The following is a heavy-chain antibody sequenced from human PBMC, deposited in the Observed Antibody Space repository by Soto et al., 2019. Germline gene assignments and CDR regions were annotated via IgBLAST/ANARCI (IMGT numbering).Heavy chain of an antibody. D-gene: IGHD5-18*01. CDR1: GFTLSSYA. CDR3: ARVPHTAMDDYYYYGMDV. J-gene: IGHJ6*02. V-gene: IGHV3-30-3*01. CDR2: ISYDGSNK. Sequence: AGGSLRLSCAASGFTLSSYAMHWVRQAPGKGLEWEAVISYDGSNKYYADSVKGRFTLSRDNSKNTLYLQMNSLRAEDTAVYYCARVPHTAMDDYYYYGMDVWGQGTTVTVSS.